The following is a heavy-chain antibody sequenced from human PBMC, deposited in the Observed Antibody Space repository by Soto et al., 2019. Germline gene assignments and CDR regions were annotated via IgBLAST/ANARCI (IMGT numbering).Heavy chain of an antibody. V-gene: IGHV3-30*13. CDR2: IFPNGRDK. CDR3: ARDDEQGSNGDLAY. CDR1: GFNFNTYF. Sequence: QVQLVQSGGGVVQPGRSLRLSCAASGFNFNTYFMHWVRQAPGKGLEWVAMIFPNGRDKEYADSVKGRFTIPTDNSNNRVYVEMDRLRREDTAVYYCARDDEQGSNGDLAYWGQGALVPVSS. D-gene: IGHD7-27*01. J-gene: IGHJ4*02.